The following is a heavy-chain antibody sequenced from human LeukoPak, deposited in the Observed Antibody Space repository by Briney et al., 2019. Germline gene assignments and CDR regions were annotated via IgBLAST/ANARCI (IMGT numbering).Heavy chain of an antibody. V-gene: IGHV1-69*05. CDR1: GGTFSSYA. CDR2: IIPIFGTA. Sequence: SVKVSCKASGGTFSSYAISWVRQAPGQGLEWMGGIIPIFGTANYAQKFQGRVTITTDESTSTAYMELSSLRSDDTAVYYCAKGISPAGTPGYCFDYWGQGTLVTVSS. D-gene: IGHD6-13*01. J-gene: IGHJ4*02. CDR3: AKGISPAGTPGYCFDY.